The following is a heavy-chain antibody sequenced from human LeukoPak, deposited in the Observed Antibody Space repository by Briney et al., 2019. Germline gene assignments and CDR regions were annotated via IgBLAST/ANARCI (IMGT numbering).Heavy chain of an antibody. CDR3: CRGQGSWYPWFDP. CDR1: GDSVSSNSAA. V-gene: IGHV6-1*01. J-gene: IGHJ5*02. D-gene: IGHD6-13*01. Sequence: SQTLSLTCAISGDSVSSNSAAWNWIRQSPSRGLEWLGRTYYRSKWYNDYAVSVESRITNNPDTSKNQFSLQLNSVTPEDTAVYYCCRGQGSWYPWFDPWGQGTLVTVPS. CDR2: TYYRSKWYN.